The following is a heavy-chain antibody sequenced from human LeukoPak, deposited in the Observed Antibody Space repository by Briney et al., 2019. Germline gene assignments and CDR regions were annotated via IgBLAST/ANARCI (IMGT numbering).Heavy chain of an antibody. D-gene: IGHD2-2*01. J-gene: IGHJ5*02. CDR1: GFTFSYFG. CDR3: AGSASHNWFDP. V-gene: IGHV3-30*02. Sequence: GGSLRLSCVASGFTFSYFGMHWVRQAPGKGLEWVAFIRYDGSNEYYAESVKGRFTISRDNSKNTLYLQMNSLRVEDTAVYYCAGSASHNWFDPWGQGTLVTVSS. CDR2: IRYDGSNE.